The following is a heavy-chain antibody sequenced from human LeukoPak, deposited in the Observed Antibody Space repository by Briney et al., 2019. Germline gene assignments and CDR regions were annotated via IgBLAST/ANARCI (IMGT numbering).Heavy chain of an antibody. CDR3: ARDGYYYDSSGQHSSYYFDY. J-gene: IGHJ4*02. V-gene: IGHV3-48*03. Sequence: GGSLRLSCAASGFTFSSYEMNWVRQAPGKGLEWVSYISSSGSTIYYADSVKGRFTISRDNAKNSLYLQMNSLRAEDTALYYCARDGYYYDSSGQHSSYYFDYWGQGTLVTVSS. CDR1: GFTFSSYE. D-gene: IGHD3-22*01. CDR2: ISSSGSTI.